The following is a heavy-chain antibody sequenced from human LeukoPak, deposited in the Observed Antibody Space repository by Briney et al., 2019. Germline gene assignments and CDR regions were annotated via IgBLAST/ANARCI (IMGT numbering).Heavy chain of an antibody. J-gene: IGHJ5*02. CDR3: ARGGPRAVEVVPAAMPYWFDT. Sequence: SETLSLTCAVYGGSFSGYYWSWIRQPPGKGLEWIGEINHSGSTNYNPSLKSRVTISVDTSKNQFSLKLSSVTAEDTAVYYCARGGPRAVEVVPAAMPYWFDTWGQGTLVTVSS. V-gene: IGHV4-34*01. CDR1: GGSFSGYY. CDR2: INHSGST. D-gene: IGHD2-2*01.